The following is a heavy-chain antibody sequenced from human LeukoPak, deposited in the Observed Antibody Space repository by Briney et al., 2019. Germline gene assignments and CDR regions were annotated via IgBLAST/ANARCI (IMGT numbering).Heavy chain of an antibody. CDR1: GFTVSSNY. J-gene: IGHJ4*02. D-gene: IGHD6-13*01. V-gene: IGHV3-53*01. CDR2: IYSGGST. CDR3: AKVSYSSSWYPFDY. Sequence: GGSLRLSCAASGFTVSSNYMSWVRQAPGKGLEWVSVIYSGGSTYYADSVKGRFTISRDNSKNTLYLQMNSLRAEDTAVYYCAKVSYSSSWYPFDYWGQGTLVTVSS.